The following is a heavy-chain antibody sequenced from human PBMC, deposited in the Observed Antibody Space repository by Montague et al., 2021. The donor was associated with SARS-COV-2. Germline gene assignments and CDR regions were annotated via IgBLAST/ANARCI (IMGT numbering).Heavy chain of an antibody. J-gene: IGHJ3*02. Sequence: SRRLSFSASGFTFSTYNMNWVRQIPGKGLEWLSYISSGSGAIFYADAVKGRFTVSRDNAKNSLFLQMNSLRAEDTAVYYCARDQLIRGVPAFDMWGQGTMVTVSS. CDR2: ISSGSGAI. D-gene: IGHD3-10*01. CDR3: ARDQLIRGVPAFDM. V-gene: IGHV3-48*04. CDR1: GFTFSTYN.